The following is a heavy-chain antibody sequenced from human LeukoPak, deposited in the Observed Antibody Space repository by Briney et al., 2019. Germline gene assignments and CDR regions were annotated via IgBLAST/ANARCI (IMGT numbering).Heavy chain of an antibody. CDR2: ISFDGSNK. V-gene: IGHV3-30*04. D-gene: IGHD3-10*01. CDR3: ARGPGAYYYGSGNSFDP. CDR1: GFTFSSYA. J-gene: IGHJ5*02. Sequence: GGSLRLSCAASGFTFSSYAIHWVRQAPGKGLERVALISFDGSNKYYADSVKGRFTISRDNSKNTLYLQMNSPRAEDTAVYYCARGPGAYYYGSGNSFDPWGQGTLVTVSS.